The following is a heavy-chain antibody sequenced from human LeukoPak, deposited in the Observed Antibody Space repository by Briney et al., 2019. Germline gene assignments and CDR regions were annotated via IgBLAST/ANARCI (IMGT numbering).Heavy chain of an antibody. CDR1: GGSISSTNW. CDR2: IYHSGST. J-gene: IGHJ3*02. V-gene: IGHV4-4*02. Sequence: SETLSLTCTVSGGSISSTNWWSWVRQPPGKGLEWIGYIYHSGSTYYNPSRKSRVTISVDRSKNQFSLKLSSVTAADTAVYYCARQGGTMIVVASQNAFDIWGQGTMVTVSS. CDR3: ARQGGTMIVVASQNAFDI. D-gene: IGHD3-22*01.